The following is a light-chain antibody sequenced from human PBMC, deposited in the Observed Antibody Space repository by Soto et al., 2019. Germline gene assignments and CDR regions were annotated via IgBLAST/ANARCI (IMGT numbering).Light chain of an antibody. V-gene: IGKV1-5*03. CDR3: QHFNSYPWT. Sequence: DIQMTQSPSTLSASVGDRVTITCRASQSISSWLAWYQQKPGKAPKFLINKASSLESGVPSRFSGSGSGTEFTLTISSLQPDDFATYYCQHFNSYPWTFGQGTKVEIK. CDR1: QSISSW. CDR2: KAS. J-gene: IGKJ1*01.